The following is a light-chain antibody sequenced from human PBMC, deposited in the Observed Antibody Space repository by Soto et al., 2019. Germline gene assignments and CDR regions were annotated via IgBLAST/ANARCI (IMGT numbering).Light chain of an antibody. J-gene: IGKJ5*01. V-gene: IGKV1-5*03. CDR2: KAS. Sequence: DIQMTQSPSTLSVSVGDRVTITCRASQTISSWLAWYQQKPGKAPKLLIYKASTLKSGVSSRFSGSGSRTEFTLTISSLQPEDVATYYCQQADSLPITFGQGTRLEIK. CDR3: QQADSLPIT. CDR1: QTISSW.